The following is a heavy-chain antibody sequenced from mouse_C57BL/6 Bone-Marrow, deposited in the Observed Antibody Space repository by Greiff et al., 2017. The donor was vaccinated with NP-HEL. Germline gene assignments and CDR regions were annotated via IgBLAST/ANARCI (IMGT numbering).Heavy chain of an antibody. CDR1: GYTFTDYY. V-gene: IGHV1-76*01. CDR2: IYPGSGNT. Sequence: QVQLQQSGAELVRPGASVKLSCKASGYTFTDYYINWVKQRPGQGLEWIARIYPGSGNTYYNEKFKGKATLTAEKSSSTAYMQLSSLTSEDSAVYFCARRGYYGSSPYYAMDYWGQGTSVTVSS. CDR3: ARRGYYGSSPYYAMDY. D-gene: IGHD1-1*01. J-gene: IGHJ4*01.